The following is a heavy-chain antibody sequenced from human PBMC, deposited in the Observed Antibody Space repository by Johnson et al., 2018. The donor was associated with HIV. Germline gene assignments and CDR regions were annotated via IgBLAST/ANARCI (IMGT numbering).Heavy chain of an antibody. CDR1: GFPFSNAW. CDR3: TTEGAAFGS. V-gene: IGHV3-15*01. D-gene: IGHD3-16*01. Sequence: VQLVESGGGLVQPGGSLRLSCRASGFPFSNAWMNWVRQAPGKGLEWDGRLKSRADGGTTDYAVSVKDRFTILRDDSKNTLYLQMSSLRPEDAGVYYCTTEGAAFGSWCQGTWVTVSS. J-gene: IGHJ3*02. CDR2: LKSRADGGTT.